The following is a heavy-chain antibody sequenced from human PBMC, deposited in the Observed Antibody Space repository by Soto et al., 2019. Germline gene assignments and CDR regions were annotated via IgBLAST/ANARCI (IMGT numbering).Heavy chain of an antibody. V-gene: IGHV4-30-4*01. CDR2: IYYSGTT. J-gene: IGHJ6*02. CDR3: ARDGGFCTNGVCPVYYYYGMDV. Sequence: SETLSLTCTVSGGSISSGEYYWSWIRQPPGEGLEWIGNIYYSGTTYNNPSLKSRVTISVDTSNNQFSLKLSSVTAADTAVYYCARDGGFCTNGVCPVYYYYGMDVWGQGTTVTVSS. D-gene: IGHD2-8*01. CDR1: GGSISSGEYY.